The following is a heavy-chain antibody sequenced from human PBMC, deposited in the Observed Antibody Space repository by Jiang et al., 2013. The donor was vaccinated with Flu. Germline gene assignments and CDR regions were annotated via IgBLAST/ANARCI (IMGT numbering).Heavy chain of an antibody. J-gene: IGHJ4*02. CDR1: GFTFSSYG. CDR2: ISYDGIVK. D-gene: IGHD1-1*01. V-gene: IGHV3-30*18. Sequence: QLVESGRGVVQPGRSLRLSCVASGFTFSSYGIHWVRQAPGKGLEWVAAISYDGIVKYYADSLEGRFTISRDDSKNTLYLQMNSLRTEDTAVYYCAKDGPINNWSQGEDWGQGTLVTVSS. CDR3: AKDGPINNWSQGED.